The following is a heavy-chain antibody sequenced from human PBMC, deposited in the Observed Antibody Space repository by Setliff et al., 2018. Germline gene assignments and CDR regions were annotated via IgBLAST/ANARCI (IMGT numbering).Heavy chain of an antibody. D-gene: IGHD3-10*01. V-gene: IGHV4-59*08. CDR2: IYYGGTT. Sequence: SETLSLTCTVSGASISSYYWSWIRQPPGKGLEWIGYIYYGGTTNYNPSLKSRVSISLDTSKSQFSLRLSSLTAADTAVYYCTRTVSSGAYYGVRPYYFDFWGQGTLVTVSS. J-gene: IGHJ4*02. CDR1: GASISSYY. CDR3: TRTVSSGAYYGVRPYYFDF.